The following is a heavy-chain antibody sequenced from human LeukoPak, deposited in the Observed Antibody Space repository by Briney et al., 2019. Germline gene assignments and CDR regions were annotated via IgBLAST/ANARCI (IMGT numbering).Heavy chain of an antibody. D-gene: IGHD2-15*01. CDR1: GYTFTDYY. CDR2: ISAYNGYT. V-gene: IGHV1-18*04. Sequence: ASVKVSCKASGYTFTDYYMHWVRQAPGQGLEWIGWISAYNGYTHYAQNLQGRVTVTTDTSTSTAYMELRSLRSDDTAMYYCARDVVPYCSGGTCYSNYWGQGTLVTVSS. J-gene: IGHJ4*02. CDR3: ARDVVPYCSGGTCYSNY.